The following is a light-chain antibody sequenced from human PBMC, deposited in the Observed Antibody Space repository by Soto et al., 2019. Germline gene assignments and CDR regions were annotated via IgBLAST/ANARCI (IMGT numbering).Light chain of an antibody. CDR2: GAS. Sequence: EIVLTQSPGTLSLSPGERATLSCRASQSVSSSYLAWYQQKPGQAPRLLIYGASSRATGIPDRFSGSGSGTDFTLTTSRLEPEDFAVYYCQQYGSSITFGQGTRLEN. CDR1: QSVSSSY. J-gene: IGKJ5*01. V-gene: IGKV3-20*01. CDR3: QQYGSSIT.